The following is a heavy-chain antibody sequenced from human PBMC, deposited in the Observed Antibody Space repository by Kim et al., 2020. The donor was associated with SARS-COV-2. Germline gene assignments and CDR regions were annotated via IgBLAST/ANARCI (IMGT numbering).Heavy chain of an antibody. CDR2: VYHSGST. V-gene: IGHV4-39*01. CDR1: GGSISSSFNY. J-gene: IGHJ4*02. D-gene: IGHD3-3*01. Sequence: SETLSLTCPVSGGSISSSFNYWGWIRQPPGKGREWIGIVYHSGSTYDSPSLKSRVTVSVDTSKNEFYLKVTSVTAGDTALYFCTRLPQDRSGYGDSWGRGILDPVSS. CDR3: TRLPQDRSGYGDS.